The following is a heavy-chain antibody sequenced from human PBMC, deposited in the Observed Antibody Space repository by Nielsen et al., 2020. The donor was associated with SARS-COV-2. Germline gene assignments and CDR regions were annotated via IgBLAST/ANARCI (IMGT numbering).Heavy chain of an antibody. J-gene: IGHJ4*02. CDR3: TNWNDGY. D-gene: IGHD1-1*01. CDR2: ISSDATTI. V-gene: IGHV3-48*03. Sequence: GESLKISCVASGFTFRGYEMNWVRQAPGKGLEWVSYISSDATTIFYVDSVKGRFIMSRDNARNSLYLQMNSLRVEDTAVYFCTNWNDGYWGQGTPVTVSS. CDR1: GFTFRGYE.